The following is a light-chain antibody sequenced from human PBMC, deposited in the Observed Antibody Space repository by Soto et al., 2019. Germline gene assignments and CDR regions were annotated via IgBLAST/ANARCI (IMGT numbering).Light chain of an antibody. Sequence: EIVMTQSPATLSVSPGERATLSCRASQSVSSNLAWYQQKPGQAPRLLIYGASTRATGIPARFSGSGSGTEFTLNISSLQSEDFAVYYCQQYNNWPLTTFGGGTKVEIK. V-gene: IGKV3D-15*01. CDR3: QQYNNWPLTT. CDR2: GAS. J-gene: IGKJ4*01. CDR1: QSVSSN.